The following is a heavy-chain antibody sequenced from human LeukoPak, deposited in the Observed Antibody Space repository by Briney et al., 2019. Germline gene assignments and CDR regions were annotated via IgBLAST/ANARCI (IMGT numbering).Heavy chain of an antibody. CDR1: GFAFSRYA. D-gene: IGHD1-7*01. CDR2: ASGSGEST. Sequence: GGSLRLSCEASGFAFSRYAMSWVRHPPGRGLEWASSASGSGESTFYAASVKRRFTISRDNSKNTVYLQMNSLRAEDTAPYYCATAGGELAFDYWGQGTLVTVSS. CDR3: ATAGGELAFDY. J-gene: IGHJ4*02. V-gene: IGHV3-23*01.